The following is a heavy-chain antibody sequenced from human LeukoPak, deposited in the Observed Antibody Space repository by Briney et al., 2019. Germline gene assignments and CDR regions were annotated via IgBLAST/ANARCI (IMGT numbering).Heavy chain of an antibody. V-gene: IGHV3-23*01. CDR2: ISGSGGST. CDR3: AKGPPRSDCSGGSCYVDY. D-gene: IGHD2-15*01. J-gene: IGHJ4*02. Sequence: PGGSLRLSCAASGFTFSSYAMSWVRQAPGKGLEWVSAISGSGGSTYYAGSVKGRFTISRDNSKNTLYLQMNSLRAEDTAVYYCAKGPPRSDCSGGSCYVDYWGQGTLVTVSS. CDR1: GFTFSSYA.